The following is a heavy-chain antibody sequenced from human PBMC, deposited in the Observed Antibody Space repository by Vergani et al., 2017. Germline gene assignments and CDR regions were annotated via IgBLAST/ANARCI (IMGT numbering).Heavy chain of an antibody. J-gene: IGHJ4*02. CDR2: IYTSGST. CDR1: GGSISSGSYY. V-gene: IGHV4-61*02. Sequence: QVQLQESGPGLVKPSQTLSLTCTVSGGSISSGSYYWSWNRQPAGKGLEWIGRIYTSGSTNYNPSLKSRVTISVDTSKNQFSLKLSSVTAADTAVYYCASSGGGYYFDYWGQGTLVTVSS. CDR3: ASSGGGYYFDY. D-gene: IGHD3-16*01.